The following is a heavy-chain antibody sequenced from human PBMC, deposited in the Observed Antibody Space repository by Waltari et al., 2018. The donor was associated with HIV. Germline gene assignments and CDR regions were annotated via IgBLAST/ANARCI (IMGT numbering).Heavy chain of an antibody. CDR1: GYTFTGYY. V-gene: IGHV1-2*02. CDR3: ARTFLYCSGGTCYFDY. J-gene: IGHJ4*02. D-gene: IGHD2-15*01. Sequence: QVQLVQSGAEVKKPGASVKVSCKASGYTFTGYYMHWVRQAPGQGLEWRGWINPNRGGTNYAQKLQGRVTMTRDTSISTAYMELSRLRSDDTAVYYCARTFLYCSGGTCYFDYWGQGTLVTVSS. CDR2: INPNRGGT.